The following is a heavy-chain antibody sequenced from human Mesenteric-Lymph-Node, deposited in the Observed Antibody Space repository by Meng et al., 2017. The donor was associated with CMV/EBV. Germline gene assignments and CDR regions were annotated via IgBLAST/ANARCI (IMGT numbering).Heavy chain of an antibody. V-gene: IGHV3-7*01. Sequence: GESLKISCAASGFTFSSYWMSWVRQAPGKGLERVANIKQDGSEKYYVDSVKGRFTISRDNAKNSLYLQMNSLRAEDTAVYYCASAYDFWSDYWGQGTLVTVSS. CDR3: ASAYDFWSDY. CDR1: GFTFSSYW. CDR2: IKQDGSEK. D-gene: IGHD3-3*01. J-gene: IGHJ4*02.